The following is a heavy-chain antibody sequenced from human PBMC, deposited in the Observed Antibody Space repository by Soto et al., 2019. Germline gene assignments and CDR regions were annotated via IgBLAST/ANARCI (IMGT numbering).Heavy chain of an antibody. CDR2: IFHDGTA. V-gene: IGHV4-4*02. Sequence: SETLSLTCAVSGVSISSGNWWTWVRQTPQRGLEYIGEIFHDGTANYYPSFERRVAISVDKSKNQFSLKLTSVTAADTAIYFCARLVYDTRLNYMYFDFWGQGALVTVSS. CDR1: GVSISSGNW. CDR3: ARLVYDTRLNYMYFDF. J-gene: IGHJ4*02. D-gene: IGHD3-10*01.